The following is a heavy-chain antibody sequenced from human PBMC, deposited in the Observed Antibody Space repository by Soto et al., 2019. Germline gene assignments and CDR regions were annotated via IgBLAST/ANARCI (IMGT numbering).Heavy chain of an antibody. CDR1: GFTFTNAW. V-gene: IGHV3-15*07. Sequence: GGSLRLSCAASGFTFTNAWMNWVRQAPGKGLEWVGRIKRRTDGGTADYAAPVKGRFTISRDDSKNTLYLQMNSLKTEDTAVYYCTTVFYDSSGNPDYWGQGTLVTVSS. J-gene: IGHJ4*02. CDR2: IKRRTDGGTA. CDR3: TTVFYDSSGNPDY. D-gene: IGHD3-22*01.